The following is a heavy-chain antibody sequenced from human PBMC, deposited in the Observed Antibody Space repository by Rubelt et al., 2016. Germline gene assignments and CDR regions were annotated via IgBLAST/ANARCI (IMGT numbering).Heavy chain of an antibody. CDR1: GYSFTSYG. J-gene: IGHJ5*02. Sequence: QIQLVQSGPEVKKPGASVKVSCKASGYSFTSYGVSWVRQAPGQGLEWMGWTSAYSGNTNYAPKFQGRVTMTTDTSTNTAYMELRSLRSDDTAMYYWARDRGITRSMDWFDPWGQGTLVTVSS. D-gene: IGHD1-20*01. V-gene: IGHV1-18*01. CDR3: ARDRGITRSMDWFDP. CDR2: TSAYSGNT.